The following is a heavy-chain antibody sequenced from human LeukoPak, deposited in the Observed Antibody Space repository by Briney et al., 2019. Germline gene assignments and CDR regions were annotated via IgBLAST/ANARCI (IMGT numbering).Heavy chain of an antibody. CDR3: ARDHLSSGYYTDAFDI. D-gene: IGHD3-22*01. CDR2: IYHSGST. CDR1: GGSISSGGYY. J-gene: IGHJ3*02. Sequence: PSETLSLTCTVSGGSISSGGYYWSWIRQPPGKGLEWIGYIYHSGSTYYNPSLKSRVTISVDRSKNQFSLKLSSVTAADTAVYYCARDHLSSGYYTDAFDIWGQGTMVTVSS. V-gene: IGHV4-30-2*01.